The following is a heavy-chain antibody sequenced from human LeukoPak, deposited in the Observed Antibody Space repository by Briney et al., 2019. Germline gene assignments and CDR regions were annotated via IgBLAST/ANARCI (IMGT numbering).Heavy chain of an antibody. V-gene: IGHV1-2*02. Sequence: ASVKVSCKASGYTFTGYYMHWVRQAPGQGLEWMGWINPNSGGTNYAQKFQGRVTMTRGTSISTAYMELSRLSSVTAADTAVYYCARGTLLTIEDGDYGYWGQGTLVTVSS. CDR1: GYTFTGYY. D-gene: IGHD4-17*01. J-gene: IGHJ4*02. CDR3: ARGTLLTIEDGDYGY. CDR2: INPNSGGT.